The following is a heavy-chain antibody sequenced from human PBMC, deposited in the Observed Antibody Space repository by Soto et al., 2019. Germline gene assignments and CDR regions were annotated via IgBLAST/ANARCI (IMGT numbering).Heavy chain of an antibody. CDR3: VRGGGDCDDDCYGHLDY. CDR1: GYTLSTYY. CDR2: INPSDGST. D-gene: IGHD2-21*02. Sequence: QVQLVQSGTEVKKPVASVKVSCKASGYTLSTYYMHWVRQAPGQGLEWMGIINPSDGSTTYAQKFQGRVTMTRDTSTSTVYVELSSLGSEDTAGYPCVRGGGDCDDDCYGHLDYWGQGTLVTVSS. V-gene: IGHV1-46*03. J-gene: IGHJ4*02.